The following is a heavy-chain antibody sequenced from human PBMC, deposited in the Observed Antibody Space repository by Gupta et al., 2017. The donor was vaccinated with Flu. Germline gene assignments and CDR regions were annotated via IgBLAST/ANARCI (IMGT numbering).Heavy chain of an antibody. V-gene: IGHV3-74*01. CDR2: MSSDGSIT. CDR1: GFAFSSYW. Sequence: EVHLVESGGGVVQPGGSLRLSCAASGFAFSSYWMHWVRQAPGKGLVWVPRMSSDGSITNYADSVKGRFTISRDNAKDTLYLQMNSLRAEDTAVYYCARVGPGAVAATSCDSWGQGTLVTVSS. D-gene: IGHD2-15*01. CDR3: ARVGPGAVAATSCDS. J-gene: IGHJ4*02.